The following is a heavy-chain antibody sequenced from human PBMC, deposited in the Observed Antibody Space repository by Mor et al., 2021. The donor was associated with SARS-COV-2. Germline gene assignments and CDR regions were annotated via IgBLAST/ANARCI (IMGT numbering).Heavy chain of an antibody. CDR2: INAGNGNT. Sequence: GQRLEWMGWINAGNGNTQYSQKFQGRVTITRDTSASTAYMELSSLRSEDTAVYYCARDLVDDSSGYYDRFDYWGQGTLVTV. J-gene: IGHJ4*02. CDR3: ARDLVDDSSGYYDRFDY. D-gene: IGHD3-22*01. V-gene: IGHV1-3*01.